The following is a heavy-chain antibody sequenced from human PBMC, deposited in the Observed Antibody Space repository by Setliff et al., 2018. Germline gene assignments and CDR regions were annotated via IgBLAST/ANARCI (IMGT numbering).Heavy chain of an antibody. CDR2: IYYSGST. J-gene: IGHJ3*02. D-gene: IGHD4-17*01. Sequence: SETLSLTCTVSGGSINSYHWRWIRQPPGKGLEWIGYIYYSGSTYYNPSLKSRVTISVDTSKNQFSLKLSSVTAADTAVYYCARESQGLRGFDIWGQGTMVTVSS. V-gene: IGHV4-59*12. CDR3: ARESQGLRGFDI. CDR1: GGSINSYH.